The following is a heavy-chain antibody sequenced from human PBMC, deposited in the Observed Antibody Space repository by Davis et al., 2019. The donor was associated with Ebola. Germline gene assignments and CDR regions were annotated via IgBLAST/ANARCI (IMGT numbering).Heavy chain of an antibody. J-gene: IGHJ3*02. D-gene: IGHD2-8*01. Sequence: ASVKVSCKPSRYMTLNNYNVQWVRQAPGQGPEWVATINAAGDRTDFARDFQDRVTVTRDPSTATVYMEMNSLTSDDTAIYYCASLRSCTRTSCFDALHIWGRGTRVSVSS. CDR2: INAAGDRT. V-gene: IGHV1-46*02. CDR3: ASLRSCTRTSCFDALHI. CDR1: RYMTLNNYN.